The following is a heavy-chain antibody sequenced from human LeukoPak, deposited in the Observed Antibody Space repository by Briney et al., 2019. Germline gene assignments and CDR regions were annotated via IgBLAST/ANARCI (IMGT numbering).Heavy chain of an antibody. CDR2: IIPILGIA. CDR1: GGTFSSYA. V-gene: IGHV1-69*04. D-gene: IGHD6-13*01. CDR3: ARGGYSSSWDHPALDY. Sequence: SVKVSCKASGGTFSSYAISWVRQAPGQGLEWMGRIIPILGIANYAQKFQGRVTITADKSTSTAYMELSSLRSEDTAVYYCARGGYSSSWDHPALDYWGQGTLVTVSS. J-gene: IGHJ4*02.